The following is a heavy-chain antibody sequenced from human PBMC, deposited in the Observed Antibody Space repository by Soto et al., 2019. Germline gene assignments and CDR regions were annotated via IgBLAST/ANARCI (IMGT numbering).Heavy chain of an antibody. CDR3: AKGISSRPPYGMDV. Sequence: LRLSCAASGFTFSSYAMSRVRQAPGKGLEWVSAISGSGGSTYYAGSVKGRFTISRDNSKNTLYLQMNSLRAEDTAVYYCAKGISSRPPYGMDVWGQGTTVTVSS. V-gene: IGHV3-23*01. CDR2: ISGSGGST. J-gene: IGHJ6*02. CDR1: GFTFSSYA. D-gene: IGHD6-13*01.